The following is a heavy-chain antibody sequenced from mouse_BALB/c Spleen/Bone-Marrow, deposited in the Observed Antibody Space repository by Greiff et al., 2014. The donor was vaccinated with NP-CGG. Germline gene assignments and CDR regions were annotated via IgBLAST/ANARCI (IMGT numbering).Heavy chain of an antibody. D-gene: IGHD3-2*01. CDR3: AIRGDISGYGFAY. CDR2: IYPGGGYT. J-gene: IGHJ3*01. V-gene: IGHV1-63*02. CDR1: GYTFTNYW. Sequence: QVQLKQSGAGLVRPGTSVKMSCEAAGYTFTNYWIGWIRQRPGNGLEWIGAIYPGGGYTYYNDKFQGEATLTADTSSSTAYMQLSSRTSEDSAIFYCAIRGDISGYGFAYWGQGTLVTVSA.